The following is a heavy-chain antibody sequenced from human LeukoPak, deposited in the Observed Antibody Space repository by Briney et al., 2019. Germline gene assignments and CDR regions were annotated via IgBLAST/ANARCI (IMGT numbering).Heavy chain of an antibody. D-gene: IGHD2-2*01. Sequence: GGSLRLSCAASGFRFRDSAMHWVRQAPGKGLEWVSVIWHDGTYKYYVDSVKGRFTISRDDSKNTLYLQMNSLRAEDTAVYYCARAYCSSTRRWGYYYGMDVWGEGTTVTVSS. J-gene: IGHJ6*04. CDR3: ARAYCSSTRRWGYYYGMDV. V-gene: IGHV3-33*01. CDR1: GFRFRDSA. CDR2: IWHDGTYK.